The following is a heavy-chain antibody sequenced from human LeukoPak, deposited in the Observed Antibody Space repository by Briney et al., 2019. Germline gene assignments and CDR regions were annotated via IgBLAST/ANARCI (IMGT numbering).Heavy chain of an antibody. CDR1: GYTFTSYG. Sequence: ASVKASCKASGYTFTSYGISWVRQAPGQGLELMGWISAYNGNTNYAQKLQGRVTMTTDTSTSTAYMELRSLRSDDTALYYCARLSGDPQFFGVVTFFDYWGQGTLVTVSS. V-gene: IGHV1-18*01. D-gene: IGHD3-3*01. J-gene: IGHJ4*02. CDR2: ISAYNGNT. CDR3: ARLSGDPQFFGVVTFFDY.